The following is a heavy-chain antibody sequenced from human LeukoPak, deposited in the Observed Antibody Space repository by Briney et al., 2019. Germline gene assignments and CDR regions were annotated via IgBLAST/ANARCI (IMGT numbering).Heavy chain of an antibody. Sequence: GGSLRLSCAASGFNFDDYVMTWVRQAPGKGLEWVSSISSSSSYINYADSVRGRFTISRDNAKNSLFLQMDSLRGEDTAVYYCARCTTGKTFGSLREIKKSREIDFWGQGTLVTVSS. CDR3: ARCTTGKTFGSLREIKKSREIDF. CDR2: ISSSSSYI. V-gene: IGHV3-21*01. D-gene: IGHD1-1*01. J-gene: IGHJ4*02. CDR1: GFNFDDYV.